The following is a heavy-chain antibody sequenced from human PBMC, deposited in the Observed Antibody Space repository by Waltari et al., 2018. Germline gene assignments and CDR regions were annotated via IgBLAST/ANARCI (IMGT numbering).Heavy chain of an antibody. CDR3: AREGGGVVTDAFDI. J-gene: IGHJ3*02. Sequence: EVQLVESGGGLVKPGGSLRLSCAASGFTFSSYSMNWVRQAPGKGLEGVSSISSSSSYIDYADSVKGRFTISRDNAKNSLYLQMNSLRAEDTAVYYCAREGGGVVTDAFDIWGQGTMVTVSS. V-gene: IGHV3-21*01. CDR2: ISSSSSYI. CDR1: GFTFSSYS. D-gene: IGHD3-16*01.